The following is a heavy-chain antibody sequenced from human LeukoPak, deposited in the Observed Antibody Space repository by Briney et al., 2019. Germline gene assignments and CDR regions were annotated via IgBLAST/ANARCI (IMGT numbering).Heavy chain of an antibody. V-gene: IGHV4-39*01. CDR3: ARTRWEMSTIQDAFDI. CDR2: IYYSGST. CDR1: GGSISSSIHY. J-gene: IGHJ3*02. Sequence: SETLSLPCTVSGGSISSSIHYWGWIRQPPGKGLEWIGSIYYSGSTYYNPYLKSRVTISIDTSKKQFSLKLSSVTAADTAVYYCARTRWEMSTIQDAFDIWGQRTMVTVSS. D-gene: IGHD5-24*01.